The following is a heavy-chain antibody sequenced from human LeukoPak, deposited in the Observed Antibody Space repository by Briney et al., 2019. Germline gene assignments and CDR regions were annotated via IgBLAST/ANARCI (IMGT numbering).Heavy chain of an antibody. J-gene: IGHJ6*03. CDR3: ARAPRVVVISYYHYYMDV. V-gene: IGHV4-61*02. CDR2: IYTSGST. Sequence: SETLSLTCTVSGGSISSGSYYWSWIRQPAGKGLEWIGRIYTSGSTNYNPSLKSRVTISVDTSKNQFSLKLSSVTAADTAVYYCARAPRVVVISYYHYYMDVWGKGTTVTVSS. CDR1: GGSISSGSYY. D-gene: IGHD2-21*01.